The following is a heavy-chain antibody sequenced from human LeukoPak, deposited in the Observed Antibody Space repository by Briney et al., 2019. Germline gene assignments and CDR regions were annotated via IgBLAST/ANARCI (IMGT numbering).Heavy chain of an antibody. V-gene: IGHV4-61*02. CDR3: ARGDVMITFGGVIAPLDY. D-gene: IGHD3-16*02. CDR1: GGSISSGSYY. J-gene: IGHJ4*02. Sequence: PSETLSLTCTVSGGSISSGSYYWSWIRQPAGKGLEWIGRIYTSGSTNYNPSLKSRVTISVDTSKNQFSLKLSSVTAADTAVYYCARGDVMITFGGVIAPLDYWGQGTLVTVSS. CDR2: IYTSGST.